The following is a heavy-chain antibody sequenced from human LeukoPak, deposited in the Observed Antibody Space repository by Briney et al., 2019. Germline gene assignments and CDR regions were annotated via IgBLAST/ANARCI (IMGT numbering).Heavy chain of an antibody. Sequence: SETLSLTCTVSGGSISSGGYYWSWIRQPPGKGLEWIGYIYYSGSTNYNPSLKSRVTISVDTSKNQFSLKLSSVTAADTAVYYCAREGYCTNGVCYPIDYWGQGTLVTVSS. V-gene: IGHV4-61*08. CDR3: AREGYCTNGVCYPIDY. J-gene: IGHJ4*02. CDR1: GGSISSGGYY. CDR2: IYYSGST. D-gene: IGHD2-8*01.